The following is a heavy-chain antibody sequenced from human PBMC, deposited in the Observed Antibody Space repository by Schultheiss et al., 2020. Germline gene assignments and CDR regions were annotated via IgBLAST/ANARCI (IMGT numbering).Heavy chain of an antibody. D-gene: IGHD2-2*01. Sequence: GGSLRLSCAASGFTFSSYAMSWVRQAPGKGLEWVSAISGSGGSTYYADSVKGRFTISRDNSKNTLYLQMNSLRAEDTAVYYCAIWGGCSSTSCYSIGTLFDYWGKGTLV. V-gene: IGHV3-23*01. CDR2: ISGSGGST. CDR1: GFTFSSYA. J-gene: IGHJ4*02. CDR3: AIWGGCSSTSCYSIGTLFDY.